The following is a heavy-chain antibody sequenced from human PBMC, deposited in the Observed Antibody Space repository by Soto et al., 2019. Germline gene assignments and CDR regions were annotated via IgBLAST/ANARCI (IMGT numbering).Heavy chain of an antibody. V-gene: IGHV4-39*01. D-gene: IGHD6-19*01. CDR2: IFYSGST. J-gene: IGHJ4*02. CDR1: GGSISSSSYK. Sequence: QLQLQESGPGLVKPSETLSLTCTVSGGSISSSSYKWGWIRQPPGKSLEWIGNIFYSGSTYYNPSLKRRVTLSVDTSKNQFSLTLSSVTAADTAVYYCARYAAVAGILDYWGQGTLVTVSS. CDR3: ARYAAVAGILDY.